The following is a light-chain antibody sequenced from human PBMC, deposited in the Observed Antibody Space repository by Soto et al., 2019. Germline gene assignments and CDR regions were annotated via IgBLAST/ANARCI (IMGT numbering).Light chain of an antibody. CDR3: QQYNNWTQR. V-gene: IGKV3-15*01. CDR1: HTVNSN. Sequence: EIMMTQSPATLSVSLGERVTLSCRASHTVNSNVAWYQQKPGQAPRLLIYGASTRATGIPARFSGTGSGTECTLTISSLQSEDFAVYCCQQYNNWTQRFGQGTKV. J-gene: IGKJ1*01. CDR2: GAS.